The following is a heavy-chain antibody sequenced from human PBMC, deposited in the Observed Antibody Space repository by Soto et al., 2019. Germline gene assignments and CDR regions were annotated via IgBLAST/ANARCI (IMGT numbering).Heavy chain of an antibody. CDR2: MFYSGTT. CDR3: ARKEDGYNRLFDY. J-gene: IGHJ4*02. D-gene: IGHD5-12*01. Sequence: SETLSLTCTVSGVSINSRGYYWGWIRQPPGKGLEWIESMFYSGTTYYNPSLKSRIAIAVDSSKNQFSLSLSSVTAADTAFYYCARKEDGYNRLFDYWGQGILVTVSS. V-gene: IGHV4-39*01. CDR1: GVSINSRGYY.